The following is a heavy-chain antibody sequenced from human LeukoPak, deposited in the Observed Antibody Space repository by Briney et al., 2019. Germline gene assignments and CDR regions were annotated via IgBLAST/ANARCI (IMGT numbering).Heavy chain of an antibody. CDR3: AAYYYSNYRVGG. D-gene: IGHD4-11*01. V-gene: IGHV3-21*06. J-gene: IGHJ6*02. CDR2: ISNGNVYI. Sequence: GGSLRLSCVDSGFTFTSYGIHWVRQAPGKGLEWVSSISNGNVYIYYADSVKGRFTISRDNAKNSVFLQMNSLRAEDTAVYYCAAYYYSNYRVGGWGRGTTVTVSS. CDR1: GFTFTSYG.